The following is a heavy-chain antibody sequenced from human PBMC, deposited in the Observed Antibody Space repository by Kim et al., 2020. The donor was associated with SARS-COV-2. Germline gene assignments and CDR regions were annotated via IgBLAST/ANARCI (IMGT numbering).Heavy chain of an antibody. CDR2: IYSGGST. D-gene: IGHD3-3*01. J-gene: IGHJ6*03. V-gene: IGHV3-66*01. CDR1: GFTVSSNY. Sequence: GGSLRLSCAASGFTVSSNYMSWVRQAPGKGLEWVSVIYSGGSTYYADSVKGRFTISRDNSKKTRYLQMNSRRAEDTAVYYCAVLSYYDVWSGYGDYFYYYMEVGREGTAVTVSS. CDR3: AVLSYYDVWSGYGDYFYYYMEV.